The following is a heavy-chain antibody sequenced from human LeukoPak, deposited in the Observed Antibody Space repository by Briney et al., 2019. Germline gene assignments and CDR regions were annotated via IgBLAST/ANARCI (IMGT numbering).Heavy chain of an antibody. CDR2: INWXSGXX. CDR3: ARAXSYXSGTYSTFDX. CDR1: GXXXXXXX. V-gene: IGHV3-20*04. J-gene: IGHJ4*02. Sequence: RTGGSLRLSCVAXGXXXXXXXXXXXXXXXXXXLXXVXXINWXSGXXGYXXXVKGRFTXSXDNAKXSFYLQMNSLKDEDTAFXYCARAXSYXSGTYSTFDXXGQGTLVTVSS. D-gene: IGHD3-10*01.